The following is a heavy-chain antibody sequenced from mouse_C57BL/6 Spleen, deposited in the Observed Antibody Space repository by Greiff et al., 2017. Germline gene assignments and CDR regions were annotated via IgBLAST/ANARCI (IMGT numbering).Heavy chain of an antibody. V-gene: IGHV1-53*01. CDR1: GYTFTSYW. D-gene: IGHD1-1*01. CDR2: INPSNGGT. CDR3: AKESPLITTVVATGAMDY. J-gene: IGHJ4*01. Sequence: QVQLKQSGTELVKPGASVKLSCKASGYTFTSYWMHWVKQRPGQGLEWIGNINPSNGGTNYNEKFKSKAKLTVDKSSSTAYMQLSSLTSEDSAVYYCAKESPLITTVVATGAMDYWGQGTSVTVSS.